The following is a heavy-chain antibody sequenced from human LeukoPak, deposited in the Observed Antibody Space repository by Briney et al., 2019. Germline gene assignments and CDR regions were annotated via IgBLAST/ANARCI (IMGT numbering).Heavy chain of an antibody. CDR2: ISGSGGST. CDR1: GFTFSSYA. J-gene: IGHJ6*02. CDR3: TRDLMDYDVSTGLHHYYMDV. D-gene: IGHD3-9*01. Sequence: GGSLRLSCAASGFTFSSYAMSWVRQAPGKGLEWVSAISGSGGSTYYADSVRGRFTISRDNAKNTLYLQMNTLRVEDTAVYHCTRDLMDYDVSTGLHHYYMDVWGQGTTVTVSS. V-gene: IGHV3-23*01.